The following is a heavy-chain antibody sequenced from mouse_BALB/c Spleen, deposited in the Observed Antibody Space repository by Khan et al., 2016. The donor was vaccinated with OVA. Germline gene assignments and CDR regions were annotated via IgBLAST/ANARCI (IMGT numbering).Heavy chain of an antibody. J-gene: IGHJ2*01. Sequence: VELVESGPGLVAPSQSLSITCTVSGFSLTSYGVHWIRQPPGKGLEWLGVIWAGGSTNYNSALMSRLSISKDNSKSQVFLKMNSLQTDDTAMYFCARNREPDYFDYWGQGTTLTVSS. V-gene: IGHV2-9*02. CDR2: IWAGGST. CDR3: ARNREPDYFDY. CDR1: GFSLTSYG.